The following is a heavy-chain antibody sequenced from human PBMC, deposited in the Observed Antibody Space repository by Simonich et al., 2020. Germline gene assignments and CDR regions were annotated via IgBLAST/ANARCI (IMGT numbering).Heavy chain of an antibody. CDR2: SYHSGST. D-gene: IGHD6-13*01. Sequence: QVQLQESGPGLVKPSETLSLTCAVSGYSISSGYYWGWIRQPPGKGLEWIGSSYHSGSTYYNPSHTSRVTISVDTSKNQFSLKLSSVTAADTAVYYCARVGYSNYYYYGMDVWGQGTTVTVSS. CDR1: GYSISSGYY. CDR3: ARVGYSNYYYYGMDV. V-gene: IGHV4-38-2*01. J-gene: IGHJ6*02.